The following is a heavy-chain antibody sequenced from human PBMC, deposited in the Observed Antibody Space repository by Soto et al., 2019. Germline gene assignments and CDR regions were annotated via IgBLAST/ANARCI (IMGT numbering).Heavy chain of an antibody. CDR1: GFSFSSFG. CDR2: NSYDGSNK. V-gene: IGHV3-30*18. CDR3: AKALGELSPESYDY. Sequence: QVQLVESGGGVVQPGRSLRLSCAASGFSFSSFGMHWVRQAPGKGLEWVAFNSYDGSNKYYADSVKGRFTISRDSSKKTLDLQMNSLRPEDTAVYYCAKALGELSPESYDYWGQGTLVTVSS. J-gene: IGHJ4*02. D-gene: IGHD3-16*02.